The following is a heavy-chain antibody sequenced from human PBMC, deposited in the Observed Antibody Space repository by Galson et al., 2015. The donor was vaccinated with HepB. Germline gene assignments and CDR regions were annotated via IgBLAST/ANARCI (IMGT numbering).Heavy chain of an antibody. Sequence: PALVKPTQTLTLTCTFSGFSLRTSGMRVSWIRQPPGKALEWLVRIDWDDDKYFSTSLQTRLTISKDTSKNQVVLTMTNMDPVDTVTYYCAQIQGVAGYQRLVRPRKVDYWGQGTLVTVSS. J-gene: IGHJ4*02. V-gene: IGHV2-70*04. CDR1: GFSLRTSGMR. D-gene: IGHD2-2*01. CDR3: AQIQGVAGYQRLVRPRKVDY. CDR2: IDWDDDK.